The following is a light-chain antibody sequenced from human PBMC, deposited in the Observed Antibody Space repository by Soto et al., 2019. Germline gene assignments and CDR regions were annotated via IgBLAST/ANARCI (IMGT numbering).Light chain of an antibody. V-gene: IGKV1-27*01. CDR2: AAS. Sequence: DLQMTQSPSSLSASIGDRVTITCRASQGISNYLAWYQQKPGKVPKLLIYAASTSQSGVPSRFSGSGSGTDFTLTISSLQPEDVATYYCQKYNTAPWTFGQGTKVEIK. CDR3: QKYNTAPWT. J-gene: IGKJ1*01. CDR1: QGISNY.